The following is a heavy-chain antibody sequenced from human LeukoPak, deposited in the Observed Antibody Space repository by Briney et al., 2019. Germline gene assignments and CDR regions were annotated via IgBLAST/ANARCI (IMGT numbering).Heavy chain of an antibody. CDR1: XXTXTSYG. Sequence: XXXXXXTXTSYGISWVRQAPXQGLERMGWXSAYNGNTNYAQKLQGRVTMTTDTSTSTAYMELRSLGSDDTAVYYCARGRRGYSYGYCDYWGQGTLVTVSS. V-gene: IGHV1-18*04. D-gene: IGHD5-18*01. J-gene: IGHJ4*02. CDR2: XSAYNGNT. CDR3: ARGRRGYSYGYCDY.